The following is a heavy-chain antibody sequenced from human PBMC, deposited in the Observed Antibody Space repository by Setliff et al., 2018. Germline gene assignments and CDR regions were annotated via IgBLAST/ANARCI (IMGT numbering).Heavy chain of an antibody. V-gene: IGHV4-59*08. CDR1: GGSISSDY. D-gene: IGHD3-10*01. CDR2: FYHSASS. CDR3: ARSHYYASGNSHYYYMDV. Sequence: SETLSLTCNVSGGSISSDYWAWIRQPPGKALEWIGYFYHSASSDYNPSLKGRVTMSADTSKKQLYLSLTSVSVADTAMYYCARSHYYASGNSHYYYMDVWGKGTAVTVSS. J-gene: IGHJ6*03.